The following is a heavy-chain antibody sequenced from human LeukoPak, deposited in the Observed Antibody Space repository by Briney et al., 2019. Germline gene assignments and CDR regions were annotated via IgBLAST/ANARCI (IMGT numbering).Heavy chain of an antibody. D-gene: IGHD2-15*01. CDR1: GFIFGSYE. CDR2: VRYNGSKK. J-gene: IGHJ2*01. CDR3: AKAPGVFCSGGTCYSYWYFDL. Sequence: PGGSLRLSCAASGFIFGSYEMNWVRQAPGKGLEWVAFVRYNGSKKYYADSVKGRFTISGDSSKNTLYLQMNSLRPEDTAVYYCAKAPGVFCSGGTCYSYWYFDLWGRGTLVTVSS. V-gene: IGHV3-30*02.